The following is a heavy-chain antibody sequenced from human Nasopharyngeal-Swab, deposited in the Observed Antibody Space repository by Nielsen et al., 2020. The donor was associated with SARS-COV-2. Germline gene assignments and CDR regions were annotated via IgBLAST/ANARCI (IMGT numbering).Heavy chain of an antibody. V-gene: IGHV3-48*02. D-gene: IGHD2-15*01. J-gene: IGHJ4*02. CDR3: ARDVGGDY. CDR2: ISSSSSTI. Sequence: GESLKISCAASGFTFSSSSLNWVRQAPGKGLEWVSYISSSSSTIYSADSVKGRFTISRDNAKNSLYLEMNSLRDEDTAVYYCARDVGGDYWGQGILVTVSS. CDR1: GFTFSSSS.